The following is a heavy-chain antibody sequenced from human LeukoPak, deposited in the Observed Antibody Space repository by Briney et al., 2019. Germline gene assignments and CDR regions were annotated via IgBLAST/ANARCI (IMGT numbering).Heavy chain of an antibody. CDR1: GASISGSGYY. D-gene: IGHD6-13*01. CDR2: IYDSGST. CDR3: ARLGGSSWDFDY. V-gene: IGHV4-39*01. Sequence: SETLSLTCTVSGASISGSGYYWGWIRQPPGKGLEWIGNIYDSGSTYYNASLQSRVTISIDTSKNQFSLKLSSVTAADTAVYYCARLGGSSWDFDYWGQGTLVTVSS. J-gene: IGHJ4*02.